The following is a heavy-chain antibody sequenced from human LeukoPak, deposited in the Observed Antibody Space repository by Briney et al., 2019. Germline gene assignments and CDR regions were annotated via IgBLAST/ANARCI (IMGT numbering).Heavy chain of an antibody. J-gene: IGHJ4*02. CDR1: GFTFSSYS. CDR3: ARDGPSYYYDSSGYNN. CDR2: ISSSSSYI. V-gene: IGHV3-21*01. D-gene: IGHD3-22*01. Sequence: GGSLRLSCAASGFTFSSYSMNWVHQAPGKGLEWVSSISSSSSYIYYADSVKGRFTISRDNAKNSLYLQMNSLRAEDTAVYYCARDGPSYYYDSSGYNNWGQGTLVTVSS.